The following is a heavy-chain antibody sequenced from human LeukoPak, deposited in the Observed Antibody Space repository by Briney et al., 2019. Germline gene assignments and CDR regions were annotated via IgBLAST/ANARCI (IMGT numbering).Heavy chain of an antibody. CDR3: ARYGNSAVY. D-gene: IGHD4-23*01. CDR2: IHYTGTT. CDR1: GGSISISRHY. V-gene: IGHV4-39*07. Sequence: SETLSLTCTVFGGSISISRHYWAWIRQPPGKGLDWVGTIHYTGTTYYNPSLRSRVSISVDRSTNQFSLRVSPVTAADTAVYYCARYGNSAVYWGQGTLVTVSS. J-gene: IGHJ4*02.